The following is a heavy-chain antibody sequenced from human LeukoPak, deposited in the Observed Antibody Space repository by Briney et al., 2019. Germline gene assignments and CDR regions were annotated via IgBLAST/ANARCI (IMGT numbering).Heavy chain of an antibody. CDR1: GGSISSYY. CDR3: ARLRKTAIDY. V-gene: IGHV4-59*08. Sequence: KPSESLSLTCTVPGGSISSYYWSWVRQPPGKGLEWIGYIYYRASTNYNTSLKSRVTISVDTSKNQFSLKLSSVTAADTAVYYCARLRKTAIDYWGQRTLVTVSS. D-gene: IGHD5-18*01. J-gene: IGHJ4*02. CDR2: IYYRAST.